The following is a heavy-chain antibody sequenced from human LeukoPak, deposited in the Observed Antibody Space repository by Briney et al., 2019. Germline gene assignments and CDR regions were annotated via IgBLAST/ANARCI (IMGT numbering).Heavy chain of an antibody. J-gene: IGHJ4*02. Sequence: PSETLSLTCAVYGGSFSGYYWSWIRQPPGKGLEWIGEINHSGSTNYNPSLKSRVTISVDTSKNQFSLKLSSVTAAETAVYYCARAGGWYRYRGRFDYWGQGTLVTVSS. CDR1: GGSFSGYY. CDR3: ARAGGWYRYRGRFDY. CDR2: INHSGST. D-gene: IGHD6-19*01. V-gene: IGHV4-34*01.